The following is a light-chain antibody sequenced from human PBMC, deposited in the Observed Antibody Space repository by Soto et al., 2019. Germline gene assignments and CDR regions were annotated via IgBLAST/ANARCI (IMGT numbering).Light chain of an antibody. Sequence: QLVLTQPPSMSGAPGQRVTISCTGSSSNIGAGYDVHWYQQLPGTAPKLLIYVNNNRPSGVPDRFSGSKSGTSASLAITGLQAEDEADYYCQSYDNSLSTSVFGGGTKLTVL. CDR1: SSNIGAGYD. V-gene: IGLV1-40*01. J-gene: IGLJ2*01. CDR3: QSYDNSLSTSV. CDR2: VNN.